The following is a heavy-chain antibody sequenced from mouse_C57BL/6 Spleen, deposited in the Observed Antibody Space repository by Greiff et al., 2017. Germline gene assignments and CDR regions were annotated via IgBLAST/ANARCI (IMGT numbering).Heavy chain of an antibody. CDR3: ARGVYYSNSWYFDV. CDR2: IYPGDGDT. CDR1: GYAFSSYW. D-gene: IGHD2-5*01. J-gene: IGHJ1*03. V-gene: IGHV1-80*01. Sequence: VQVVESGAELVKPGASVKISCKASGYAFSSYWMNWVKQRPGKGLEWIGQIYPGDGDTNYNGKFKGKATLTADKSSSTAYMQLSSLTSEDSAVYFCARGVYYSNSWYFDVWGTGTTVTVSS.